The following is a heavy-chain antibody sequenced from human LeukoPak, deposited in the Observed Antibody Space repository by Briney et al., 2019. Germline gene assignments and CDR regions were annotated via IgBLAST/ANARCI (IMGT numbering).Heavy chain of an antibody. D-gene: IGHD6-6*01. J-gene: IGHJ5*02. CDR3: ARALPPYSSSSGGAFDP. CDR2: ISAYNGNT. CDR1: GYTFTSYG. Sequence: ASVKVSCKASGYTFTSYGISWVRQAPGQGLEWMGWISAYNGNTNYAQKLQGRVTMTTDTSTNTAYMELRSLRSDDTAVYYCARALPPYSSSSGGAFDPWGQGTLVTVSS. V-gene: IGHV1-18*01.